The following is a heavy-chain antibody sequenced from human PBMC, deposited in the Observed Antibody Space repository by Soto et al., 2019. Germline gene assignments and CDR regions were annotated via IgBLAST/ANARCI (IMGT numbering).Heavy chain of an antibody. J-gene: IGHJ4*02. V-gene: IGHV1-69*13. CDR3: ASLPFDYYGSGSYYTPFDY. CDR2: IIPIFGTA. Sequence: ASVKVSCKASGGTFSSYAISWVRQAPGQGLEWMGGIIPIFGTANYAQKFQGRVTITADESTSTAYMELSSLRSEDTAVYYCASLPFDYYGSGSYYTPFDYWGQGTLVTVSS. CDR1: GGTFSSYA. D-gene: IGHD3-10*01.